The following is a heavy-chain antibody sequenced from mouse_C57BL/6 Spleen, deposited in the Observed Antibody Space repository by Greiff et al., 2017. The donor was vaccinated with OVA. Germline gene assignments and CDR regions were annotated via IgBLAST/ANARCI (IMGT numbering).Heavy chain of an antibody. D-gene: IGHD2-3*01. CDR1: GYTFTSYW. Sequence: QVQLKQPGAELVMPGASVKLSCKASGYTFTSYWMHWVKQRPGQGLEWIGEIDPSDSYTNYNQKFKGKSTLTVDKSSSTAYMQLSSLTSEDSAVYYCARGDPDGYYVYFDYWGQGTTLTVSS. CDR2: IDPSDSYT. V-gene: IGHV1-69*01. J-gene: IGHJ2*01. CDR3: ARGDPDGYYVYFDY.